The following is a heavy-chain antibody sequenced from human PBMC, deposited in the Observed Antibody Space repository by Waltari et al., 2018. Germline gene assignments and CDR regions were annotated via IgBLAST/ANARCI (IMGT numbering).Heavy chain of an antibody. D-gene: IGHD7-27*01. CDR3: AAKEAWGNRAFDY. Sequence: QVQLVQPGAEVKKPVASVRISCKISVSSLTDLSVHWGRQAPGKGLGWMGGFDPEDAETIVAQRFQGRVTMTEETSPETAYMELSSLSSEDTAVYFCAAKEAWGNRAFDYWGQGTLVTVSS. J-gene: IGHJ4*02. V-gene: IGHV1-24*01. CDR2: FDPEDAET. CDR1: VSSLTDLS.